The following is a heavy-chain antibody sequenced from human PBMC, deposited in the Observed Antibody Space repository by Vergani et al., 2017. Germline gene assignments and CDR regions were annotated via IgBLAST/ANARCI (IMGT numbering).Heavy chain of an antibody. CDR3: ARDHRDYNNYPGTFDI. CDR2: ISNSGNTI. V-gene: IGHV3-11*01. D-gene: IGHD5-24*01. Sequence: QVQLVESGGGLVKPGGSLRLSCAASGFSFSDHYMTWIRQAPGKGLEWVSYISNSGNTIEYTDSVMCRFSISRDNAKSSLFLQMDSLRAEDTAVYYCARDHRDYNNYPGTFDIWGQGSMVTVSS. CDR1: GFSFSDHY. J-gene: IGHJ3*02.